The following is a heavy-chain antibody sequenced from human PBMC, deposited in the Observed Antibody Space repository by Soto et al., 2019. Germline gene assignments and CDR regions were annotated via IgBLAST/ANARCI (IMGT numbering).Heavy chain of an antibody. CDR1: GGSVTSGTYF. J-gene: IGHJ5*02. CDR3: GRRNSGGSWFDP. Sequence: ETLSLTCTVSGGSVTSGTYFWNWVRQPPGKGLEWIGYISYSGNTDYNPSLKSRATISVDTSKTQFSLKLTSLTAADTAVYYCGRRNSGGSWFDPWGPGTLVTVSS. CDR2: ISYSGNT. D-gene: IGHD2-15*01. V-gene: IGHV4-61*01.